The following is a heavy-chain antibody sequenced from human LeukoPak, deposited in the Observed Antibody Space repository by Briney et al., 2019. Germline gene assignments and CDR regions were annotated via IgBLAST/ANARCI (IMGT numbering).Heavy chain of an antibody. CDR2: INPNSGGT. CDR1: GYTFTGYY. V-gene: IGHV1-2*06. J-gene: IGHJ5*02. D-gene: IGHD3-22*01. CDR3: ARTVELNYDSSGYYANWFDP. Sequence: GASVKVSCKASGYTFTGYYMHWVRQAPGQGLEWMGRINPNSGGTNYAQKFQGRVTMTRDTSISTAYMELSRLRSDDTAVYYCARTVELNYDSSGYYANWFDPWGQGTLVTVPS.